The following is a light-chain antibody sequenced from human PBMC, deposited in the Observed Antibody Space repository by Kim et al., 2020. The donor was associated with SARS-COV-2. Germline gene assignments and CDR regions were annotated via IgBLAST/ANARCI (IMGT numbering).Light chain of an antibody. J-gene: IGKJ1*01. CDR2: WAS. CDR3: QQYHTIPWT. CDR1: QNVLFSSNFKNY. V-gene: IGKV4-1*01. Sequence: DIVMTQSPDSLAVPLGERATINCKSSQNVLFSSNFKNYLAWYQQKPGQPPKLLISWASTRESGVPDRFSGSGSGTDFTLTITSLQAEDVAVYYCQQYHTIPWTFGQGTKVDIK.